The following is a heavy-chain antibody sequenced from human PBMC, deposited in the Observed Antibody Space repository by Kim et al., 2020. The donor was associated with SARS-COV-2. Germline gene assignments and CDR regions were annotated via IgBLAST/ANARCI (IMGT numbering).Heavy chain of an antibody. CDR3: ARVLGVRLCYGMDV. CDR2: ISAYNGNT. D-gene: IGHD3-10*01. Sequence: ASVKVSCKASGYTFTSYGISWVRQAPGQGLEWMGWISAYNGNTNYAQKLQGRVTMTTDTSTSTAYMELRSLRSDDTAVYYCARVLGVRLCYGMDVWGQGTTVTVSS. V-gene: IGHV1-18*04. CDR1: GYTFTSYG. J-gene: IGHJ6*02.